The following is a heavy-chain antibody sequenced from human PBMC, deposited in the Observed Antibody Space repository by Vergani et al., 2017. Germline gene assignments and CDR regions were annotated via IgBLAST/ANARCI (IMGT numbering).Heavy chain of an antibody. J-gene: IGHJ5*02. CDR3: AWDRLQYFNWFDP. CDR1: GGTFSSYA. Sequence: QVQLVQSAADVKKPGSSVNVSCQSPGGTFSSYATSWVRQAPGQGLEWMGGIIPIFGTANYAQQFQGRVTLTADESTSTAYRELSSLRSEDTGVCYCAWDRLQYFNWFDPWGQGTLVTGSS. CDR2: IIPIFGTA. V-gene: IGHV1-69*01. D-gene: IGHD4-11*01.